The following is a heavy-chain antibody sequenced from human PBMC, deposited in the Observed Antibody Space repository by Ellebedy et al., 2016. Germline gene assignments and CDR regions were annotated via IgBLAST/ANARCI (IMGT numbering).Heavy chain of an antibody. D-gene: IGHD1-7*01. CDR2: ISSSGGTT. CDR3: AKEVLDLRVDDAFDI. V-gene: IGHV3-23*01. Sequence: GGSLRLSXAASGFTFSNYDMSWVRQAPGKGLEWVASISSSGGTTYYADSVKGRFTISRDNSKDTVFLQMNSLRAEDTAVYYCAKEVLDLRVDDAFDIWGQGTMVTVSS. CDR1: GFTFSNYD. J-gene: IGHJ3*02.